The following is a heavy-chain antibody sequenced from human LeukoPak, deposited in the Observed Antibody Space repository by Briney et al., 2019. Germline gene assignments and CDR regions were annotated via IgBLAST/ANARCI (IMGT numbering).Heavy chain of an antibody. CDR1: GFIFSDYW. V-gene: IGHV3-7*01. CDR3: GRERVSAYDY. J-gene: IGHJ4*02. Sequence: GGSLGPPCVTSGFIFSDYWMGWVRQAPGKGPEWVASIKPDGNEQYYVDSVRGRFTISRDNSKDSLFLQMDSLRDDDTAVYYCGRERVSAYDYWGQGTLVTVSS. CDR2: IKPDGNEQ.